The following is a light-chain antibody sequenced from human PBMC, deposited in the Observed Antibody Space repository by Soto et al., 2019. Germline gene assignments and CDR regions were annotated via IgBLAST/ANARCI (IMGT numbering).Light chain of an antibody. J-gene: IGKJ4*01. V-gene: IGKV3-15*01. CDR1: QGIGDT. CDR2: DTS. CDR3: QRYNNWPLT. Sequence: EVVMTQSPATLSVSPGEGATLSCRASQGIGDTLAWYQHKPGQTPRLLIYDTSTRATGVPARFSGSRSGTRFPLPIHRLQSEGLAIYYCQRYNNWPLTFGGGTKVESK.